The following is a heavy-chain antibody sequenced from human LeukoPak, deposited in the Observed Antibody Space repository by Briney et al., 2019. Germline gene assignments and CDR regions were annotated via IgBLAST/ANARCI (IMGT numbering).Heavy chain of an antibody. V-gene: IGHV4-34*08. CDR2: SNDSGGT. Sequence: SETLSLTCAVYGGTFSGYYWSWIRQPPGKRLEWVGESNDSGGTNYNPSLKSRVTISADKSKNQVSLRLTSVTAADTALYYCATYCSSISCPKRRAFDIWGQGTMVTVS. J-gene: IGHJ3*02. CDR1: GGTFSGYY. D-gene: IGHD2-2*01. CDR3: ATYCSSISCPKRRAFDI.